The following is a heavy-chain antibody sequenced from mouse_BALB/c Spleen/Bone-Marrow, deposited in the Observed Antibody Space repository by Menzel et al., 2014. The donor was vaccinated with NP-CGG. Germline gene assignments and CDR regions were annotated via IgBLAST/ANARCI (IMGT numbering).Heavy chain of an antibody. D-gene: IGHD3-2*01. Sequence: VKLMEPGAELMKPGASVKISCKATGYTFSSYWIDWVKQRPGHGLEWVGEILPGSDSTNYNENFKGKATFTADTSSNTAYMQLNSLTSEDSAVYFCARDSSDYLAWFAYWGQGTLVTVSA. J-gene: IGHJ3*01. CDR3: ARDSSDYLAWFAY. V-gene: IGHV1-9*01. CDR1: GYTFSSYW. CDR2: ILPGSDST.